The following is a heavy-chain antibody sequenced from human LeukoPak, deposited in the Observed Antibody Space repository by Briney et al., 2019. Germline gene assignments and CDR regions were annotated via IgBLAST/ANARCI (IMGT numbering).Heavy chain of an antibody. Sequence: PSETLSLTCTVSGGSISSYYWSWIRQPAGKGLEWIGRIYTSGSTNYNPSLKSRVTMAVDTSKNQFSLKLSSVTAADTAVYYCARVGYDSSGYCYYAFDIWGQGTVVTVSS. J-gene: IGHJ3*02. V-gene: IGHV4-4*07. CDR1: GGSISSYY. CDR2: IYTSGST. D-gene: IGHD3-22*01. CDR3: ARVGYDSSGYCYYAFDI.